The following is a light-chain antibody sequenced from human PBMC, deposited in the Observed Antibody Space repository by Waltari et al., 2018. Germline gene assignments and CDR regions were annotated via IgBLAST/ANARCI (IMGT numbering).Light chain of an antibody. CDR3: QLRDNWPPYT. CDR2: DAS. V-gene: IGKV3-11*01. CDR1: QSINNF. Sequence: EIVLTQSPATLSLSPGQRATLSCSASQSINNFLAWYQQKPGQPPRLLIADASSRATGIPARFSGRGSGTDFTLTISRLEPEDFAIYYCQLRDNWPPYTFGQGTKLEIK. J-gene: IGKJ2*01.